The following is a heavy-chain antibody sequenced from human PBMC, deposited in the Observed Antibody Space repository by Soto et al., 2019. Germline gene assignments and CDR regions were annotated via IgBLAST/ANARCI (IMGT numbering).Heavy chain of an antibody. D-gene: IGHD5-12*01. J-gene: IGHJ4*02. CDR2: IIPIFGTT. Sequence: SVKVSCKASGGTFSNYAISWVRQAPGQGLEWMGGIIPIFGTTYYAQKFQGRVTITAGESTSTAYMDLSSLRSEDTAVYYCARDSDRDGYNPTTFDDWGQGTLVTVSS. CDR3: ARDSDRDGYNPTTFDD. V-gene: IGHV1-69*13. CDR1: GGTFSNYA.